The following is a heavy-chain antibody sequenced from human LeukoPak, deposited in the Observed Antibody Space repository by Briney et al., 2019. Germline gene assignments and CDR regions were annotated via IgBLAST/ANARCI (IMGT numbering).Heavy chain of an antibody. V-gene: IGHV3-15*01. J-gene: IGHJ4*02. Sequence: GGSLRLSCDASGFTFSNAWMSWVRQAPGKGLEWVGRIKSKTDGGTTDYAAPVKGRFTISRDDSKNTLYLQMNSLKTEDTAVYYCATVFQPLGYCSSTSCYPNYWGQGTLVTVSP. CDR2: IKSKTDGGTT. D-gene: IGHD2-2*01. CDR1: GFTFSNAW. CDR3: ATVFQPLGYCSSTSCYPNY.